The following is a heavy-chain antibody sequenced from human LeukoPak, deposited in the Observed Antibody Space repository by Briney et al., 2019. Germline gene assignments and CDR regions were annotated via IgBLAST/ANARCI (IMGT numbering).Heavy chain of an antibody. D-gene: IGHD3-22*01. CDR1: GYTFISYA. V-gene: IGHV1-3*03. J-gene: IGHJ4*02. CDR2: INAGNGNT. Sequence: ASVKVSCKASGYTFISYAMHWVRRAPGQRLEWMGWINAGNGNTKYSQEFQGRVTITRDTSASTAYMELSSLRSEDMAVYYCARGSYYDSSGYYYEAYDYWGQGTLVTVSS. CDR3: ARGSYYDSSGYYYEAYDY.